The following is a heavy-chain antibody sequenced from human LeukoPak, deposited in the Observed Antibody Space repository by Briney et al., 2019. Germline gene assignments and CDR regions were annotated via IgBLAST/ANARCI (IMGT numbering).Heavy chain of an antibody. D-gene: IGHD4-23*01. CDR3: ARDRYGGNSRAFDI. CDR1: GFTFSSYE. CDR2: ISSSGSTI. V-gene: IGHV3-48*03. Sequence: PGGSLRLSCAASGFTFSSYEMNWVRQAPGKGLEWVSYISSSGSTIYYADSVKGRFTISRDNAKNSLYLQMDSLRAEDTAVYYCARDRYGGNSRAFDIWGQGTMVTVSS. J-gene: IGHJ3*02.